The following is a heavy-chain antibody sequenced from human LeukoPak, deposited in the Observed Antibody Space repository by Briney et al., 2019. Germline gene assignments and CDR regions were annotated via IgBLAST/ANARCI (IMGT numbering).Heavy chain of an antibody. J-gene: IGHJ5*02. Sequence: GGSLRLSCAASGFPFNSHGMHWVRQAPSKGLEWLAVIWYDGSNKYYADSVKGRFTISRDNAKNSLYLQMNSLRAEDTAVYYCAREVAARRLGSWFDPWGQGTQVTVSA. V-gene: IGHV3-33*08. CDR3: AREVAARRLGSWFDP. CDR2: IWYDGSNK. CDR1: GFPFNSHG. D-gene: IGHD6-6*01.